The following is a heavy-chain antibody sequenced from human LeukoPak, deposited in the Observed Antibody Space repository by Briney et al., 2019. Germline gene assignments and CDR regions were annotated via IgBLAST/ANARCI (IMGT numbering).Heavy chain of an antibody. D-gene: IGHD6-19*01. V-gene: IGHV3-48*03. CDR1: GFPFSIYE. J-gene: IGHJ4*02. Sequence: PGGSLRLSCAVSGFPFSIYEMNWVRQAPGKGLEWVSNIGSSGTTIYYADSVKGRFSISRDNAKNSLYLQMNSLRVEGTAVYYCALLAVASDFDYWGQGALVTVSS. CDR2: IGSSGTTI. CDR3: ALLAVASDFDY.